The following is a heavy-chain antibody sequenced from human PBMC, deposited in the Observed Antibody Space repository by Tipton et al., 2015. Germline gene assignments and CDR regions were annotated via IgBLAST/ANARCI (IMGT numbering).Heavy chain of an antibody. V-gene: IGHV1-46*01. J-gene: IGHJ4*02. CDR3: ARGAGARD. Sequence: QLVQSGAEVKKPGASVNISCKASGYIFSDYYIHWVRQAPGQGLEWMGGINPSGGSRSHAQKFQGRVTMTRDTARSTVYMELSSLRSEDTAVYYCARGAGARDWGQGTQVTVSS. CDR2: INPSGGSR. D-gene: IGHD4/OR15-4a*01. CDR1: GYIFSDYY.